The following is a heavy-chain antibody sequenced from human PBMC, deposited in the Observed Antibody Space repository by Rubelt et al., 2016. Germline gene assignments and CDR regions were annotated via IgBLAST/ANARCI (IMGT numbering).Heavy chain of an antibody. CDR1: GGTFSSYA. V-gene: IGHV1-2*02. Sequence: QVQLVQSGAEVKKPGSSVKVSCKASGGTFSSYAISWVRQAPGQGLEWMGWINPNSGGTNYAQKFQGRVTMTRDTSISTGYRELSRLRSDDTAVYYCARDYCSGGSCYSVFDYWGQGTLVTVSS. D-gene: IGHD2-15*01. CDR2: INPNSGGT. J-gene: IGHJ4*02. CDR3: ARDYCSGGSCYSVFDY.